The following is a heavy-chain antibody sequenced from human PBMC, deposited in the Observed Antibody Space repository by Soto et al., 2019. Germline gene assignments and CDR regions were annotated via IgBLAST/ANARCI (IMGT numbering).Heavy chain of an antibody. V-gene: IGHV1-46*01. Sequence: ASVKVSCKASGYSVANYFMHWVRQAPGQGLEWLGVINPSAGSTTYAQKFQGRVTMTWNTSTSTAYMELRSLRSEDTAVYFCARRKERSGPHYFDSWGQGTLVTVSS. CDR1: GYSVANYF. CDR2: INPSAGST. J-gene: IGHJ4*02. CDR3: ARRKERSGPHYFDS. D-gene: IGHD6-25*01.